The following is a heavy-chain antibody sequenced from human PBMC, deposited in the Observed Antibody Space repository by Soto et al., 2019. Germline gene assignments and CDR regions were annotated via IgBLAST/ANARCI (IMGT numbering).Heavy chain of an antibody. CDR2: INQSGST. CDR1: GGSFNDYY. V-gene: IGHV4-34*01. CDR3: ARVEDI. Sequence: QVQLQQWGAGLLKPSETLSLTCAVHGGSFNDYYWAWIRQSPGKGLEWIGEINQSGSTKYNPALKSRVLISIDTSTKQFSLILTSVTAADTALYYCARVEDIWGQGTMVTVSS. J-gene: IGHJ3*02.